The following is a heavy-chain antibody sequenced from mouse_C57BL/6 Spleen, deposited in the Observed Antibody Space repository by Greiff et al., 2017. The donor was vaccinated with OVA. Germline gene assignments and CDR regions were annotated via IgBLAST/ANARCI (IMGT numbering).Heavy chain of an antibody. CDR2: INPSTGGT. J-gene: IGHJ2*01. Sequence: EVQVVESGPELVKPGASVKISCKASGYSFTGYYMNWVKQSPEKSLEWIGEINPSTGGTTYNQKFKAKATLTVDKSSSTAYMQLKSLTSEDSAVYYCARFYYGNYVDYWGQGTTLTVSS. CDR1: GYSFTGYY. D-gene: IGHD2-1*01. CDR3: ARFYYGNYVDY. V-gene: IGHV1-42*01.